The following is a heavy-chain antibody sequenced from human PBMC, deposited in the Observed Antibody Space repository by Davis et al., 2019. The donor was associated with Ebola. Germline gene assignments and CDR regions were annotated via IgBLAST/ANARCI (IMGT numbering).Heavy chain of an antibody. V-gene: IGHV4-34*01. CDR1: GGSFSGHY. J-gene: IGHJ4*02. CDR2: MNSSGGI. Sequence: SQTLSLTCAVYGGSFSGHYCTWIRQTPEKGLEWIAEMNSSGGINYNNNPSLKSRVSISVDMSKNQCSLQLNSVTAADTAVYFCARGRDSYKVGNFWGQGALVTVSS. CDR3: ARGRDSYKVGNF. D-gene: IGHD5-24*01.